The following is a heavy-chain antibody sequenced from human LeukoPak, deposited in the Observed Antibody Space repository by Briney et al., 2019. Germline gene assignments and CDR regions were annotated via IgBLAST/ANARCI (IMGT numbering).Heavy chain of an antibody. CDR2: IYTSGST. CDR1: GDSISNYY. J-gene: IGHJ4*02. CDR3: ARVSLVRGAPDYYFDY. V-gene: IGHV4-4*07. D-gene: IGHD3-10*01. Sequence: SETLSLTCTVSGDSISNYYWSWIRQPAGKGLEWIGRIYTSGSTDYNPSLKSRVTMSVDTSKNQFSLKLSSVTAADTAVYYCARVSLVRGAPDYYFDYWGQGTLVTVSS.